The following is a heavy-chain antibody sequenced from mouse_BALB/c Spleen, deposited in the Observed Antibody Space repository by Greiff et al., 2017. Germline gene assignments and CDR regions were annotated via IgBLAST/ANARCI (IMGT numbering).Heavy chain of an antibody. CDR1: GYSITSDYA. CDR2: ISYSGST. D-gene: IGHD4-1*01. Sequence: EVQRVESGPGLVKPSQSLSLTCTVTGYSITSDYAWNWIRQFPGNKLEWMGYISYSGSTSYNPSLKSRISITRDTSKNQFFLQLNSVTTEDTATYYCARSAANCDGWFAYWGQGTLVTVSA. V-gene: IGHV3-2*02. J-gene: IGHJ3*01. CDR3: ARSAANCDGWFAY.